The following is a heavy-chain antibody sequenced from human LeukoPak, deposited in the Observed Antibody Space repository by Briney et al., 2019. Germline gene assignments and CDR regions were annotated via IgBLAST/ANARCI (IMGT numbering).Heavy chain of an antibody. Sequence: GGSLRLSCAASGFTLSCHVMSWVRQAPGKGAGWVSAISWCGGRRYYAASVKGRFTISRDNSKNTLYLQMNSLRAEDTAVYYCTKRLDSSGYYYAPDYWGQGTLVTVSS. CDR3: TKRLDSSGYYYAPDY. CDR1: GFTLSCHV. D-gene: IGHD3-22*01. CDR2: ISWCGGRR. V-gene: IGHV3-23*01. J-gene: IGHJ4*02.